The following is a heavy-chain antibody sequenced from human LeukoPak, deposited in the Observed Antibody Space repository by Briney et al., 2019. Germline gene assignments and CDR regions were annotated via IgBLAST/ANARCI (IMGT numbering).Heavy chain of an antibody. CDR1: GFTFTTYS. CDR3: ARDRDYASDY. CDR2: INADSSAM. Sequence: GGSLRLSCVASGFTFTTYSMKWVRQAPGKGLEWISNINADSSAMYYVDSVKGRFTISRDNAKSSVFLQMNSLRAEDTAVYYCARDRDYASDYWGQGTLVTVSS. J-gene: IGHJ4*02. D-gene: IGHD2-2*01. V-gene: IGHV3-48*01.